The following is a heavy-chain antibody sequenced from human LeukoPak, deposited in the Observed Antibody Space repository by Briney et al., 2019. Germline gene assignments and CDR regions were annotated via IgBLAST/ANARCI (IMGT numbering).Heavy chain of an antibody. CDR1: GFTFSNDE. CDR2: IVGGDVGT. V-gene: IGHV3-23*01. CDR3: AKQSHWGAGYFEY. J-gene: IGHJ4*02. D-gene: IGHD7-27*01. Sequence: GGALRLSCAASGFTFSNDEMTRVRQAPGKXREWVSTIVGGDVGTYYADSVRRRFSISRDNSQNTLYMQLNSMRGGDTAVYYCAKQSHWGAGYFEYWREGTLVTVSS.